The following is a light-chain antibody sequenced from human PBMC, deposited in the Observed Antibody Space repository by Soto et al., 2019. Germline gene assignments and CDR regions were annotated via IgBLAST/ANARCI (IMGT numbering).Light chain of an antibody. CDR3: ATWDDSLDGPV. V-gene: IGLV1-44*01. Sequence: QSVLTQPPSTSGTPGQRVTISCSGSSSNIGRSTVNWYQQLPGMAPKLLIYSNNQRPSGVPDRFSGAKSGTSASLAISGLQSEDEAEYYCATWDDSLDGPVFGGGTKLTVL. CDR2: SNN. J-gene: IGLJ3*02. CDR1: SSNIGRST.